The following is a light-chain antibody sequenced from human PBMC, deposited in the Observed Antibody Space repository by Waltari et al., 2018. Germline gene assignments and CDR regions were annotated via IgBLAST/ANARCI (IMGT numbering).Light chain of an antibody. CDR3: QQRSSWPLA. CDR2: DAS. Sequence: EIVLTQSPATLSLSPGERATLSCRASQSVSNDLAWYQQKPGQAPRLLIYDASNRATGIPAGFSGSGSGTDFTLTISSLEPEDFAVYYCQQRSSWPLAFGQGTKLEIK. V-gene: IGKV3-11*01. CDR1: QSVSND. J-gene: IGKJ2*01.